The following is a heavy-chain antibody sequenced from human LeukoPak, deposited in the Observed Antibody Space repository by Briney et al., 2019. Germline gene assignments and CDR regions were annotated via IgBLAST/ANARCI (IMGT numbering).Heavy chain of an antibody. CDR3: ARGGDCSTTSCYAWSVDY. CDR1: GYSFSSYW. D-gene: IGHD2-2*01. J-gene: IGHJ4*02. CDR2: IYPGDSDT. Sequence: GESLKISCKGSGYSFSSYWIAWVRQMPGKGLEWMGIIYPGDSDTRYSPSFQAQVTISADKSINTAYLQWSSLKASDTAMYYCARGGDCSTTSCYAWSVDYWGQGTLVTVSS. V-gene: IGHV5-51*01.